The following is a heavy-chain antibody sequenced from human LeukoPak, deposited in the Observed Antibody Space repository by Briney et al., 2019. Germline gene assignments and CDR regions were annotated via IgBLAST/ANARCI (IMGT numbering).Heavy chain of an antibody. V-gene: IGHV3-7*01. CDR2: IKQDGSEK. D-gene: IGHD3-3*01. CDR1: GFTFSSYW. Sequence: GGSLRLSCAASGFTFSSYWMSWVRQAPGKGLEWVANIKQDGSEKYYVDSVKGRFTISRDNARNSLYLQMNSLRAEDTAVYYCARWALSYYDFWSRHGWFDPWGQGTLATVSS. CDR3: ARWALSYYDFWSRHGWFDP. J-gene: IGHJ5*02.